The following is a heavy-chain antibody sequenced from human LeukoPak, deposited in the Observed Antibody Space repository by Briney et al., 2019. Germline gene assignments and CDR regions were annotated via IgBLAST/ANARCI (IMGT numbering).Heavy chain of an antibody. D-gene: IGHD3-22*01. CDR3: ARDPVYYDSSGYNDAFDI. J-gene: IGHJ3*02. Sequence: ASVKLSCKASGYTFTGYYMHWVRQAPGQGLEWMGRINPNGGGTNYAQKFQGRVTMTRDKSISTAHMELSRLRSDDTALDYGARDPVYYDSSGYNDAFDIWGQGTMVTVSS. V-gene: IGHV1-2*06. CDR1: GYTFTGYY. CDR2: INPNGGGT.